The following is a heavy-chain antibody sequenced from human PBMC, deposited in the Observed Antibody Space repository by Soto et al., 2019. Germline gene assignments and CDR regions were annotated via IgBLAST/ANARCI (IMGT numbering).Heavy chain of an antibody. V-gene: IGHV1-3*01. Sequence: SVKVSCKASGYTFSTYALHWVRQAPGQGLEWMGCINGGNGHTRYSQKFKDRVTISRDTPASTAYMELSGLRSEDTAVYYCARGKGMEENYYYYGMDVWGQGTTVTV. CDR3: ARGKGMEENYYYYGMDV. J-gene: IGHJ6*02. D-gene: IGHD1-1*01. CDR2: INGGNGHT. CDR1: GYTFSTYA.